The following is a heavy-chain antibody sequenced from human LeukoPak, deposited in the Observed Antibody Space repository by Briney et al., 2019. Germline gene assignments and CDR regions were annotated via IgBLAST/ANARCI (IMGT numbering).Heavy chain of an antibody. CDR3: ARPPVQLPPEDYYYYYGMDV. Sequence: PGGSLRLSCAASGFTFSDYYMSWIRQAPGKGLEWVSYISSSGSTIYYADSVKGRFTISRDNAKNSLYLQMNSLRAEDTAVYYCARPPVQLPPEDYYYYYGMDVWGQGTTVTVSS. CDR2: ISSSGSTI. V-gene: IGHV3-11*01. D-gene: IGHD2-2*01. J-gene: IGHJ6*02. CDR1: GFTFSDYY.